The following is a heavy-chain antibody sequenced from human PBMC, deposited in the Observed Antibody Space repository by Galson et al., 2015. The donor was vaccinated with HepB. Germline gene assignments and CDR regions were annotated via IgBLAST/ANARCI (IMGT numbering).Heavy chain of an antibody. CDR3: ARSPSIAAAGLYYYYGMDV. J-gene: IGHJ6*02. D-gene: IGHD6-13*01. CDR2: ISSSGSTI. Sequence: SLRLSCAASGFTFSSYEMNWVRQAPGKGLEWVSYISSSGSTIYYADSVKGRFTISRDNAKNSLYLQMNSLRADDTAVYYCARSPSIAAAGLYYYYGMDVWGQGTTVTVS. CDR1: GFTFSSYE. V-gene: IGHV3-48*03.